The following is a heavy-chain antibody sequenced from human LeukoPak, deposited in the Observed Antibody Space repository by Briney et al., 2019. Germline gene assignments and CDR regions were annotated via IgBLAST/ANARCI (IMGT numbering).Heavy chain of an antibody. J-gene: IGHJ5*02. CDR2: IIPIFGTA. CDR1: GGTFSSYA. D-gene: IGHD6-13*01. CDR3: AILWGYSSSWYEFWFDP. V-gene: IGHV1-69*06. Sequence: ASVKVSCKASGGTFSSYAISWVRQAPGQGLEWMGGIIPIFGTANYAQKFQGRVTITADKSMSTAYMELSSLRSEDTAVYYCAILWGYSSSWYEFWFDPWGQGTLVTVSS.